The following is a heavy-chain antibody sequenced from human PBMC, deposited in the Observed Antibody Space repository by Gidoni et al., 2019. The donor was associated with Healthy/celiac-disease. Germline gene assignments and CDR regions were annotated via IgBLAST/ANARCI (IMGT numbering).Heavy chain of an antibody. Sequence: QVQLQESGPGLVKPSETLSLTCTASGGSISSYYWSWIRQPPGKGLEWIGYIYYSGSTNYNPSLKSRVTISVDTSKNQFSLKLSSVTAADTAVYYCARAVGATYYYYMDVWGKGTTVTVSS. CDR3: ARAVGATYYYYMDV. CDR1: GGSISSYY. D-gene: IGHD1-26*01. V-gene: IGHV4-59*01. CDR2: IYYSGST. J-gene: IGHJ6*03.